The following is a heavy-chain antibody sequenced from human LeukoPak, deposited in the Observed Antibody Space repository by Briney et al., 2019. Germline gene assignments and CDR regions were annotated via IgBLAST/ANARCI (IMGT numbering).Heavy chain of an antibody. CDR1: GFTFSSYG. J-gene: IGHJ4*02. CDR2: IWYDGSNK. Sequence: AGGSLRLSCAASGFTFSSYGMHWVRQAPGKGLEWVAVIWYDGSNKYYADSVKGRFTISRDNSKNTLYLQMNSLRAEDTAVYYCARRLCSSTSCYIDYWGQGTLVTVSS. D-gene: IGHD2-2*02. V-gene: IGHV3-33*08. CDR3: ARRLCSSTSCYIDY.